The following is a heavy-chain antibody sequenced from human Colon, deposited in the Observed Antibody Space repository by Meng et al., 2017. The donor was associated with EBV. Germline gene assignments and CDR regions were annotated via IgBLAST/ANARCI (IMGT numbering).Heavy chain of an antibody. CDR2: IYHSGST. J-gene: IGHJ4*02. CDR3: ARRRGGSGRDC. CDR1: GGSISSNGYY. Sequence: LQLQGSGPGLVKPSETLSPTCTVSGGSISSNGYYWDWVRQPPGKGLEWIGAIYHSGSTSYNPSLQSRVTMFVDTSKNQFSLMLTSVTATDTAVYYCARRRGGSGRDCWGQGTLVTVSS. D-gene: IGHD3-10*01. V-gene: IGHV4-39*01.